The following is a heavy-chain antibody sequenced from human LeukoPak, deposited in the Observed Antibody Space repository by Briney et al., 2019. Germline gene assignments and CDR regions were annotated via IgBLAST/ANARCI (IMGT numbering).Heavy chain of an antibody. D-gene: IGHD1-1*01. V-gene: IGHV3-30-3*01. CDR3: ARAPPTVGIDY. CDR1: GFSFSSYT. Sequence: GGSLRLSCVVSGFSFSSYTLHWVRQAPGKGLDWVAVISKDGSNTYYADSVKGRFTVSRDNSKNTLYLQMNSLSVDDMGVYYCARAPPTVGIDYWGQGTLVIVSS. J-gene: IGHJ4*02. CDR2: ISKDGSNT.